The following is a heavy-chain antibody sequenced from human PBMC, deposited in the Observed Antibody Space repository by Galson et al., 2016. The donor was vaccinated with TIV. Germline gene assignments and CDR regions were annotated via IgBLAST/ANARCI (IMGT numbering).Heavy chain of an antibody. J-gene: IGHJ4*02. Sequence: SLRLSCAASGFTFSKAWMTWVRQAPGKGLEWVGRIKSKSDAGTTEYAAPVKGRFIISRDDSKGTLFLQMDCLRTEDTAMYYCTTERSYGYNDHWGQGTLVTVSS. CDR1: GFTFSKAW. D-gene: IGHD5-12*01. CDR3: TTERSYGYNDH. V-gene: IGHV3-15*01. CDR2: IKSKSDAGTT.